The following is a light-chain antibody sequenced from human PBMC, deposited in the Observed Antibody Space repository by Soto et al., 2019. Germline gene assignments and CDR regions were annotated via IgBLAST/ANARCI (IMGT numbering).Light chain of an antibody. J-gene: IGKJ2*01. Sequence: DIQMTQSPSSLSASAGDSVTITCRASHFISNFLAWYQLRPGKPPRLLIYSATTLHSGVPSRFRGSGVGTDFTLTITGLHPEDAGTHYCQSCRNVPYIFAQGTRVE. CDR2: SAT. CDR1: HFISNF. CDR3: QSCRNVPYI. V-gene: IGKV1-27*01.